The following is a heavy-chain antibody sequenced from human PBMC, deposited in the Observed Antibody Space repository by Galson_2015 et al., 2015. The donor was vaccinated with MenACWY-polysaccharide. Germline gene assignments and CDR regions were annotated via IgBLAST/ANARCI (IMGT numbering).Heavy chain of an antibody. CDR2: ISYDATNK. D-gene: IGHD2/OR15-2a*01. CDR1: GFTFSSYA. V-gene: IGHV3-30-3*01. Sequence: SLRLSCAASGFTFSSYAMHWVRQAPGKGLEWVAVISYDATNKYYADSVKGRFTISKDNYNNALYLQMNSLGPEDTALYYCARSYCDRTTCYGMDVWGQGTTVTVSS. J-gene: IGHJ6*02. CDR3: ARSYCDRTTCYGMDV.